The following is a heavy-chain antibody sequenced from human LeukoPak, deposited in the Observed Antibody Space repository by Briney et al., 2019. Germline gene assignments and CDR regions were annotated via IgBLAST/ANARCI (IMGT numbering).Heavy chain of an antibody. D-gene: IGHD3-3*01. J-gene: IGHJ6*02. CDR2: ISWNSGSI. CDR1: GLTFDDYA. V-gene: IGHV3-9*01. Sequence: GWSLRLSCAASGLTFDDYAMHWVRQPPGKGLEWVSGISWNSGSIDYADSVKGRFTIYRDNAKNSLYLQTNSLRAEDTALYYCAKDSENYDFWSGYYRGLGYYGMDVWGQGTTVTVSS. CDR3: AKDSENYDFWSGYYRGLGYYGMDV.